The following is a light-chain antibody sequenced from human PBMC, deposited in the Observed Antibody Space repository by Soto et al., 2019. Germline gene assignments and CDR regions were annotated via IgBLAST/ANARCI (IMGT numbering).Light chain of an antibody. V-gene: IGLV2-14*01. CDR1: SRNVGGYDY. Sequence: QSALTQPASVSGSPGQSIAISCTGTSRNVGGYDYVSWYQQHPDKAPKLMIYEVTKRPSGVSNRFSGSKSGNTASLTISGLQPEVVAYYDCSSYINSSPDLFGTGTKVTVL. CDR2: EVT. CDR3: SSYINSSPDL. J-gene: IGLJ1*01.